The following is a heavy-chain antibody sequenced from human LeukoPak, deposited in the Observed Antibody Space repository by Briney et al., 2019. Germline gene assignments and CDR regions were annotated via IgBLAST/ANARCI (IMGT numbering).Heavy chain of an antibody. Sequence: SETLSLTCTVSGGSISSYYWSWIRQPPGKGLEWIGYIYCSGSTNYNPSLKSRVTISVDTSKNQFSLKLSSVTAADTAVYYCARVSSGYRFDYWGQGTLVTVSS. CDR3: ARVSSGYRFDY. CDR2: IYCSGST. V-gene: IGHV4-59*01. CDR1: GGSISSYY. J-gene: IGHJ4*02. D-gene: IGHD3-22*01.